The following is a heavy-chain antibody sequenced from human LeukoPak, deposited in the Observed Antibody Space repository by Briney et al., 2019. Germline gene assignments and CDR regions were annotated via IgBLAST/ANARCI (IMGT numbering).Heavy chain of an antibody. CDR1: GGSISSSNW. Sequence: SETLSLTCAVSGGSISSSNWWSWVRQPPGKGLEWIGEIYHSGSTNYNPSLKSRVTISVDKSKNQFSLKLSSVTAADTAVYYCATRGRYCSGGSCYSEDYWGQGTLVTVSS. CDR3: ATRGRYCSGGSCYSEDY. D-gene: IGHD2-15*01. V-gene: IGHV4-4*02. CDR2: IYHSGST. J-gene: IGHJ4*02.